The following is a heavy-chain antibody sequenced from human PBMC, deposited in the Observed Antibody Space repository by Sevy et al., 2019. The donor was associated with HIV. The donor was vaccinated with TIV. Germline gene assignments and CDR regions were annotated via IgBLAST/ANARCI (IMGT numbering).Heavy chain of an antibody. CDR1: GFTFSSYS. CDR2: ISSSSSTI. D-gene: IGHD4-17*01. CDR3: ARDSSHYGDYNFDY. J-gene: IGHJ4*02. V-gene: IGHV3-48*02. Sequence: GGSLRLSCAASGFTFSSYSMNWVRQAPGKGLEWVSYISSSSSTIYYAGSVKGRFTISRDNAKNSLYLQMNSLRDEDTAVYYCARDSSHYGDYNFDYWGQGTLVTVSS.